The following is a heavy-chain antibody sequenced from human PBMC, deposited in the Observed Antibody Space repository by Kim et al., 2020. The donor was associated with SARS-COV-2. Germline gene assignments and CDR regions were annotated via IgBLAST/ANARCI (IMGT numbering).Heavy chain of an antibody. CDR1: GFTFSSYA. CDR3: AREKYYYGSGSYFYYGM. Sequence: GGSLRLSCAASGFTFSSYAMHWVRQAPGKGLEWVAVISYDGSNKYYADSVKGRFTISRDNSKNTLYLQMNSLRAEDTAVYYCAREKYYYGSGSYFYYGM. D-gene: IGHD3-10*01. J-gene: IGHJ6*01. CDR2: ISYDGSNK. V-gene: IGHV3-30-3*01.